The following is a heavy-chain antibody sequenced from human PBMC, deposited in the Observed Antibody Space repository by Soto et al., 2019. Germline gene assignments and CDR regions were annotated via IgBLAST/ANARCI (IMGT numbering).Heavy chain of an antibody. D-gene: IGHD1-26*01. CDR3: AKQTMMGATTRRYFDY. Sequence: PGGSLRLSCAASGFTFSSYAMSWVRQAPGKGLEWVSAISGSGGSTYYADSVKGRFTISRDNSKNTLYLQMNSLRAEDTAVYYCAKQTMMGATTRRYFDYWGQGTLVTVSS. V-gene: IGHV3-23*01. CDR2: ISGSGGST. CDR1: GFTFSSYA. J-gene: IGHJ4*02.